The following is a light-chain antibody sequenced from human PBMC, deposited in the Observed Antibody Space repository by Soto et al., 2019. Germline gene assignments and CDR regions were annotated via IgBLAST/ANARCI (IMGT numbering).Light chain of an antibody. CDR3: SSSAGSNNFGV. Sequence: QSALTQPPSASGSPGQSVTISCTGTSSDVGGYNYVSWYQQHPGKAPKLMIYEVSKRPSGVPDRFSGSKSGNTASLTVPGLQAEDEADYYCSSSAGSNNFGVFGTGTKLTVL. CDR2: EVS. J-gene: IGLJ1*01. V-gene: IGLV2-8*01. CDR1: SSDVGGYNY.